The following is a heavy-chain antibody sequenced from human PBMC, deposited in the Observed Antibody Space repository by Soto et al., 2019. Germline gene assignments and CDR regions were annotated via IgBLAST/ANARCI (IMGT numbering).Heavy chain of an antibody. CDR2: ISYDGSNK. J-gene: IGHJ4*02. CDR1: GFTFSSYG. V-gene: IGHV3-30*18. D-gene: IGHD2-2*01. CDR3: ANGGIVVVPAGAENLGGDY. Sequence: QVQLVESGGGVVQPGRSLRLSCAASGFTFSSYGMHWVRQAPGKGLEWVAVISYDGSNKYYADSVKGRFTISRDNSKNTLYLQMNSLRAEDTAVYYCANGGIVVVPAGAENLGGDYWGQGTLVTVSS.